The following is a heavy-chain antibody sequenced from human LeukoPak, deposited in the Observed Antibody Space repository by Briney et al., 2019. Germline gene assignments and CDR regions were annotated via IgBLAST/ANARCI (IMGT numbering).Heavy chain of an antibody. CDR2: IHQYGGGK. CDR3: ARVEAALSQES. Sequence: GGSLRLSCEGSGFTFRSHWISWVRQAPGKGLEWVANIHQYGGGKYYVDSVRGRFSISRDNAKNSLYLEMNSLRAEDTAVYYCARVEAALSQESWGQGTPVTVSS. J-gene: IGHJ5*02. CDR1: GFTFRSHW. D-gene: IGHD2-15*01. V-gene: IGHV3-7*01.